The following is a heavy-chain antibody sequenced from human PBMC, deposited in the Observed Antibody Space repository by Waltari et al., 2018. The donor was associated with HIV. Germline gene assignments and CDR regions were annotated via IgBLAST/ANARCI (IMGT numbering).Heavy chain of an antibody. Sequence: QVQLVQSGAEVKKPGASVKVSCQASGYTFTGHDMHWVRQAPGQGLDWMGRINPNSGGTNYAQKFQGRVTMTRDTSISTAYMELSRLRSDDTAVYYCARGDYCSSTSCYINGMDVWGQGTTVTVSS. J-gene: IGHJ6*02. CDR3: ARGDYCSSTSCYINGMDV. CDR2: INPNSGGT. CDR1: GYTFTGHD. V-gene: IGHV1-2*06. D-gene: IGHD2-2*02.